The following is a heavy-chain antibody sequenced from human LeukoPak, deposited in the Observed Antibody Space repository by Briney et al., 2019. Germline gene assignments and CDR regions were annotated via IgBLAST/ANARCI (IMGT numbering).Heavy chain of an antibody. V-gene: IGHV1-2*02. D-gene: IGHD3-10*01. Sequence: ASVKVSCKASGYTFTGYYMHWVRQAPGQGLEWMGWINPNSGGTNYAQKFQGRVTMTRDTSISTAYMELSRLRSDDTAVYYCARRITMVRGASNWFDPWGQGTLVTVSS. J-gene: IGHJ5*02. CDR1: GYTFTGYY. CDR2: INPNSGGT. CDR3: ARRITMVRGASNWFDP.